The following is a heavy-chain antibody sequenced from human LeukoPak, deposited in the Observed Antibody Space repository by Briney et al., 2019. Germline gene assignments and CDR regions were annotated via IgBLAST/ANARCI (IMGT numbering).Heavy chain of an antibody. CDR1: GFTFSSYA. V-gene: IGHV3-30*18. CDR2: ISYDGSNK. J-gene: IGHJ2*01. Sequence: PGGSLRLSCVASGFTFSSYAMHWVRQAPGKGLEWVAVISYDGSNKYYADSVKGRFTISRDNSKNTLYLQMSSLRAEDTAVYYCTKDRNGDYSYWYFDLWGRGTLVTVSS. D-gene: IGHD4-17*01. CDR3: TKDRNGDYSYWYFDL.